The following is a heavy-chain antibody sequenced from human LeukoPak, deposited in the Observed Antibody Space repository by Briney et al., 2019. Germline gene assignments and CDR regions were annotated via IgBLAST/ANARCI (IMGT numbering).Heavy chain of an antibody. J-gene: IGHJ4*02. CDR2: IYYSGST. Sequence: SETLSLTCTVSGGSISSSSYYWGWIRQPPGKGLEWIGSIYYSGSTYYNPSLKSRVTISVDTSKNQFSLKLSSVTAADTAVYYCARDHPGYVVPAAMFFDYWGQGTLVTVSS. CDR3: ARDHPGYVVPAAMFFDY. CDR1: GGSISSSSYY. V-gene: IGHV4-39*07. D-gene: IGHD2-2*01.